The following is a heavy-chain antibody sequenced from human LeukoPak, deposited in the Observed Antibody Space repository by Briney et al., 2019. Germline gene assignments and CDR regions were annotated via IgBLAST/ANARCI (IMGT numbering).Heavy chain of an antibody. J-gene: IGHJ4*02. CDR1: GFTFSSYS. Sequence: GGSLRLSCAASGFTFSSYSMNWVRQAPGKGLEWVSSISSSSSYIYYADSVKGRFTISRDNYKNTLYLQMNSLRAEDTAVYYCARDQGCTSTDCYSLFFHYWGQGTLVTVSS. CDR3: ARDQGCTSTDCYSLFFHY. V-gene: IGHV3-21*01. CDR2: ISSSSSYI. D-gene: IGHD2-2*01.